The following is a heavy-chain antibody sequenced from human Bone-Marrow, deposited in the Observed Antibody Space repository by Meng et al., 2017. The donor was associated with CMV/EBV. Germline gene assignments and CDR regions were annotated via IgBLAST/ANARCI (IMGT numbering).Heavy chain of an antibody. V-gene: IGHV3-30-3*01. Sequence: GGSLRLSCAAPGFTFSSYAMYWVRQAPGKGLEWVAIISYDGSNKYYADSVKGRFSISRDNSKNTLYLQMNSLRAEDTAVYYCARADIVVVPAATYFQHWGQGTLVNVSS. CDR3: ARADIVVVPAATYFQH. CDR2: ISYDGSNK. D-gene: IGHD2-2*01. J-gene: IGHJ1*01. CDR1: GFTFSSYA.